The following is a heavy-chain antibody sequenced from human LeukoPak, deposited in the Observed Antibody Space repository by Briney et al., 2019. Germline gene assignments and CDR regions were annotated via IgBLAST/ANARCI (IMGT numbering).Heavy chain of an antibody. J-gene: IGHJ6*03. Sequence: GGSLRLSCAASGFTFSSYSMNWVRQAPGKGLEWVSYISSSSSTIYYADSVKGRFTVSRDNAKNSLYLQMNSLRAEDTAVYYCARMDVCITMIVVVSDYYMDVWGKGTTVTVSS. V-gene: IGHV3-48*01. CDR3: ARMDVCITMIVVVSDYYMDV. D-gene: IGHD3-22*01. CDR2: ISSSSSTI. CDR1: GFTFSSYS.